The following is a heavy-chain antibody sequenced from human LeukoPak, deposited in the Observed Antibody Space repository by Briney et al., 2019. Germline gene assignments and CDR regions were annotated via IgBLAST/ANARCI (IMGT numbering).Heavy chain of an antibody. V-gene: IGHV4-59*08. Sequence: PSETLSLTCSVSGGSMNSYYWIWIRQSPGKGLEWIGYIYYSGSTNYNPSLKSRVTISVDTSKNQFSLKLSSVIAADTAVYYCARHDSGSGTYPLDYWGQGTLVTVSS. CDR2: IYYSGST. CDR3: ARHDSGSGTYPLDY. D-gene: IGHD1-26*01. CDR1: GGSMNSYY. J-gene: IGHJ4*02.